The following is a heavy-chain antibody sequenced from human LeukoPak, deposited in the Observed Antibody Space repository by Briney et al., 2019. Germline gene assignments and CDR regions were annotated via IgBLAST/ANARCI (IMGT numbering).Heavy chain of an antibody. J-gene: IGHJ4*02. D-gene: IGHD2-2*03. CDR1: RFTFSNFW. CDR2: IKEDGTDK. Sequence: GGSLRLSCAASRFTFSNFWMNWVRQAPGKGLEWVANIKEDGTDKYYADSVRGRFTISRDNARNSLYLQMNSLRADDTAVYYCARILNTAGYAYPASLDFCGQGILVTVSS. CDR3: ARILNTAGYAYPASLDF. V-gene: IGHV3-7*01.